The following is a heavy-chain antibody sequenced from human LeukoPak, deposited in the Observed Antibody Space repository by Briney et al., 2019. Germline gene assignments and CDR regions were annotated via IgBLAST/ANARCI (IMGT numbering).Heavy chain of an antibody. CDR2: ISYDGSKI. CDR3: ARDLFNYYFDY. Sequence: GGSLRLSCTASGFTFSNYPLHWVRQAPGKGLDWVTLISYDGSKIYYADSVKGRFTISRDNAKNSLSLQMNSLRAEDTAVYYCARDLFNYYFDYWGQGTLVTVSS. CDR1: GFTFSNYP. V-gene: IGHV3-30-3*01. D-gene: IGHD5-24*01. J-gene: IGHJ4*02.